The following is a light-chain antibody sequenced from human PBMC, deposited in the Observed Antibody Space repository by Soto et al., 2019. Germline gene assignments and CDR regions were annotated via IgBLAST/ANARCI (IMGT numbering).Light chain of an antibody. CDR2: AAS. CDR3: QQLDSFTLT. Sequence: DIQMTHSPSSVSASVGDRFTITCRASQVIYSWIAWYQQKPGRAPKLLIFAASNLQSGVPVRLSGSGSGTDLILSINSLQTEDVATYYCQQLDSFTLTFGHGTRLEIK. J-gene: IGKJ5*01. V-gene: IGKV1-12*01. CDR1: QVIYSW.